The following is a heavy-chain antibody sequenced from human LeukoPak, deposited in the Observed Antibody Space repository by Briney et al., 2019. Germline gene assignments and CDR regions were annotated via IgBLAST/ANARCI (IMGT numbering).Heavy chain of an antibody. D-gene: IGHD3-22*01. CDR3: ARGGYYYLWYFDL. V-gene: IGHV1-46*01. CDR2: INPSGGST. Sequence: ASVKVSCKASGYTFTSYYMHWVRQAPGQGLEWMGIINPSGGSTSYAQTFQGRVTMTRDMSTSTVYMELSSLRAEDTAVYYCARGGYYYLWYFDLWGRGTLVTVSS. J-gene: IGHJ2*01. CDR1: GYTFTSYY.